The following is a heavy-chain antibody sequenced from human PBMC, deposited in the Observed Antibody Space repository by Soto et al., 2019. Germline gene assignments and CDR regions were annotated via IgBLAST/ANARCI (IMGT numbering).Heavy chain of an antibody. V-gene: IGHV3-73*01. CDR3: TLFPVVVPAAQGLIDY. CDR1: GXTFSGSA. CDR2: IRSKANSYAT. Sequence: GSLRLSCAASGXTFSGSAMHWVRQASGKGLELVGRIRSKANSYATAYSASVKGRFTISRDYSKNTEYLQMNSLKTEETALYYCTLFPVVVPAAQGLIDYWGQGTLGTVS. D-gene: IGHD2-2*01. J-gene: IGHJ4*02.